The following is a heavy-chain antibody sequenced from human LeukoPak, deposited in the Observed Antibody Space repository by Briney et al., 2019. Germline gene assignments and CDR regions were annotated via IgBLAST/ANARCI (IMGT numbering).Heavy chain of an antibody. CDR3: ARYLFYGDLAIDI. V-gene: IGHV4-39*07. J-gene: IGHJ3*02. Sequence: SETLSLTCTVSGGSISSSSYYWGWIRQPPGKGLEWIGDINHSGSTNYNPSLKSRVTLSVDTSKNQFSLKLRSVTAADAAVYYCARYLFYGDLAIDIWGQGTMVTVSS. CDR2: INHSGST. CDR1: GGSISSSSYY. D-gene: IGHD4-17*01.